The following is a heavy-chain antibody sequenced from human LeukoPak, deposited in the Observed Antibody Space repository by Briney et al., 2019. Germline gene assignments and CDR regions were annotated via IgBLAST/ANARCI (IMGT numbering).Heavy chain of an antibody. J-gene: IGHJ4*02. CDR2: IYYSGST. CDR1: GGSISSYY. CDR3: ARGIAVADLKYYFDY. D-gene: IGHD6-19*01. V-gene: IGHV4-59*12. Sequence: PSETLSLTCTVSGGSISSYYWSWIRQPPGKGLEWIGCIYYSGSTNYNPSLKSRVTISVDTSKNQFSLKLSSVTAADTAVYYCARGIAVADLKYYFDYWGQGTLVTVSS.